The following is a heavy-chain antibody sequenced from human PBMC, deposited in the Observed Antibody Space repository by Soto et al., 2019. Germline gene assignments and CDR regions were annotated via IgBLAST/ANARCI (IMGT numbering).Heavy chain of an antibody. CDR2: IYYSGST. CDR3: ATTKTDDYGDYVVD. CDR1: GGSISSYY. D-gene: IGHD4-17*01. Sequence: SETLSLTCTVSGGSISSYYWSWIRQPPGKGLEWIGYIYYSGSTNYNPSLKSRVTISVDTSKNQFSLKLSSVTAADTAVYYCATTKTDDYGDYVVDWGQGTLVTVSS. J-gene: IGHJ4*02. V-gene: IGHV4-59*01.